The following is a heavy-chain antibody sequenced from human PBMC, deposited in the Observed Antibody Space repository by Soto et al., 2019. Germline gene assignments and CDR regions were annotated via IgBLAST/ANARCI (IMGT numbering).Heavy chain of an antibody. V-gene: IGHV3-66*01. CDR3: ARDFYYYGSGTMGGYFDY. CDR1: GLTVSSNY. D-gene: IGHD3-10*01. CDR2: IYSGGST. J-gene: IGHJ4*02. Sequence: GGSLRLSYAASGLTVSSNYMSWVRQAPGKGLEWVSVIYSGGSTYYADSVKGRFTISRDNSKNTLYLQMNSLRAEDTAVYYCARDFYYYGSGTMGGYFDYWGQGTLVTVSS.